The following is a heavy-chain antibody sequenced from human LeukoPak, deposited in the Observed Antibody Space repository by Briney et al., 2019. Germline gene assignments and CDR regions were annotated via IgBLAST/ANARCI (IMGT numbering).Heavy chain of an antibody. CDR3: ARKDYDFWSGYMFYNWFDP. D-gene: IGHD3-3*01. CDR2: MNPHSGNT. J-gene: IGHJ5*02. CDR1: GYTFTSYD. Sequence: ASVKVSCKTSGYTFTSYDINWVRQAPGQGLEWMGWMNPHSGNTAYAQKFQGRVTMTRNTSISTAYMELSSLRSDDTAVCYCARKDYDFWSGYMFYNWFDPWGQGTLVTVSS. V-gene: IGHV1-8*01.